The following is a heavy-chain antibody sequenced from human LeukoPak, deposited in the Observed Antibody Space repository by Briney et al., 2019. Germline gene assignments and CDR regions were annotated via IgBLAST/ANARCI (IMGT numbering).Heavy chain of an antibody. J-gene: IGHJ4*02. V-gene: IGHV4-59*02. CDR1: NGAVKHYY. CDR2: FLYSGTT. Sequence: SETLSLTCSVSNGAVKHYYWTWIPQPPGQGLEWIGNFLYSGTTTYRTSLDSRLIISVDNSKNTVSLKLYSVTAADTAVYYCASLVYSGSRYHFDTWGQGTLVTVSS. CDR3: ASLVYSGSRYHFDT. D-gene: IGHD1-26*01.